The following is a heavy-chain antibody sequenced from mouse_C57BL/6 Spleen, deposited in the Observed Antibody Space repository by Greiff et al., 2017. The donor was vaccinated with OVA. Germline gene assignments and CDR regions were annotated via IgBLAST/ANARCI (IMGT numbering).Heavy chain of an antibody. Sequence: VQLQQPGAELVRPGSSVKLSCKASGYTFTSYWMHWVKQRPIQGLEWIGNIDPSDSETHYNQKFKDKATLTVDKSSSTAYMQLSSLTSEDSAVYYCARDYYYGSSYVDYWGQGTTLTVSS. CDR3: ARDYYYGSSYVDY. CDR2: IDPSDSET. CDR1: GYTFTSYW. D-gene: IGHD1-1*01. V-gene: IGHV1-52*01. J-gene: IGHJ2*01.